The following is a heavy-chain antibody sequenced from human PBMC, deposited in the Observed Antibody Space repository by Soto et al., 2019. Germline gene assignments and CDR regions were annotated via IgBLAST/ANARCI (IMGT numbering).Heavy chain of an antibody. V-gene: IGHV3-7*05. CDR2: IKEDGSEK. D-gene: IGHD3-10*01. J-gene: IGHJ4*02. CDR1: GFTFTSYR. Sequence: EVQLVESGGGLVQPGGSLRLSCAVSGFTFTSYRMTWVRQAPGKGLEWVANIKEDGSEKNYVDSVKGRFTISRDNAKNSLYLQMNSLRAEDTAVYYCARAGSETDYWGQGTLVTVSS. CDR3: ARAGSETDY.